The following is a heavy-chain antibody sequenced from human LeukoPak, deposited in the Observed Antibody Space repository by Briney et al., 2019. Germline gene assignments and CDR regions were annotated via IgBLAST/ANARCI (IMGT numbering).Heavy chain of an antibody. CDR2: ISSSGSTI. CDR3: ARARLGYRGYSPRCLFDY. D-gene: IGHD5-18*01. Sequence: GGSLRLSCAASGFTFSDYYMSWIRQAPGKGLGWVSYISSSGSTIYYADSVKGRFTISRDNAKNSLYLQMNSLRAEDTAVYYCARARLGYRGYSPRCLFDYWGQGTLVTVSS. V-gene: IGHV3-11*04. J-gene: IGHJ4*02. CDR1: GFTFSDYY.